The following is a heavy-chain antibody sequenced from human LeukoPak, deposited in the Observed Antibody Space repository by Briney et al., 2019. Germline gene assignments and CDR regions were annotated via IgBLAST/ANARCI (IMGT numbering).Heavy chain of an antibody. CDR2: IGDSDIIT. J-gene: IGHJ4*02. CDR3: ANDLFNTYGASLFFY. V-gene: IGHV3-23*01. CDR1: GFTLSNHS. Sequence: GGSLTLSCPASGFTLSNHSMSWVRPAAAKGLDWVSAIGDSDIITFYADYVKGRFTVSRDNSKHALFLQMNSLRAEDTAVYYCANDLFNTYGASLFFYWLQGGLVSVS. D-gene: IGHD2-8*01.